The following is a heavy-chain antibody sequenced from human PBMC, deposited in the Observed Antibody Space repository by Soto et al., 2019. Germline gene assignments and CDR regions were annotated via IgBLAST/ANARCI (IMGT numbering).Heavy chain of an antibody. V-gene: IGHV1-69*02. CDR1: GGTFSSYT. CDR3: ARQVVPAANGDDY. CDR2: IIPILGIA. J-gene: IGHJ4*02. D-gene: IGHD2-2*01. Sequence: ASVKVSCKASGGTFSSYTISWVRQAPGQGLEWMGRIIPILGIANYAQKFQGRVTITADKSTSTAYMELSSLRSEDTAVYYCARQVVPAANGDDYWGQGTLVTVSS.